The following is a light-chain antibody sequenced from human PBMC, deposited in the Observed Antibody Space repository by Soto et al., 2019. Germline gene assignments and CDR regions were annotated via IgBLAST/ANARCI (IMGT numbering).Light chain of an antibody. CDR1: SSDVGGYNY. CDR3: SSYTSSNTLV. J-gene: IGLJ2*01. V-gene: IGLV2-14*01. Sequence: QSVLTQPASVSGSPGQSITISCTGTSSDVGGYNYVSWYQQHPGKAPKLMIYEVSNRPAGVSNRFSGSKSGNTASLTISGLQSEDEADYYSSSYTSSNTLVFGGGTKVTVL. CDR2: EVS.